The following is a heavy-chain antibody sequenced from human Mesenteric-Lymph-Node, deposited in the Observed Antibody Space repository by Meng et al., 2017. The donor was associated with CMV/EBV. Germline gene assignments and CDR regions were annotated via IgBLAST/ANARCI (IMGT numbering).Heavy chain of an antibody. CDR1: GFTVSSNY. Sequence: GESLKISCAASGFTVSSNYMSWVRQAPGKGLEWVADIKCDGSEKYYVDSVKGRLTVSRDNAKNSLYLQMNSLRAEDTAVYYCARGWGEDWGQGTLVTVSS. D-gene: IGHD3-10*01. J-gene: IGHJ4*02. CDR2: IKCDGSEK. CDR3: ARGWGED. V-gene: IGHV3-7*01.